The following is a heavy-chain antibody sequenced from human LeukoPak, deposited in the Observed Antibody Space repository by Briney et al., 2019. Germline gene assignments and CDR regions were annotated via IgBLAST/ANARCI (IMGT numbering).Heavy chain of an antibody. Sequence: SETLSLTCTVSGGSISSSSWSWVRQPPGEGLEWIGSIYYSGSTNYNPSLKSRVTISVDTSKNQFSLKLSSVTAADKAVYYCARSFYYDYSAQNKIDPWGQGTLVTVSS. D-gene: IGHD3-22*01. V-gene: IGHV4-59*01. CDR2: IYYSGST. CDR1: GGSISSSS. CDR3: ARSFYYDYSAQNKIDP. J-gene: IGHJ5*02.